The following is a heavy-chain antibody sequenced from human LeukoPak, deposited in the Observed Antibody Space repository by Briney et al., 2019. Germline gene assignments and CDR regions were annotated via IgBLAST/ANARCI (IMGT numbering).Heavy chain of an antibody. CDR1: GFTFSSYW. D-gene: IGHD3-16*01. V-gene: IGHV3-7*01. CDR3: ARDDYDYVWGTRRNWFDP. CDR2: IKQDGSEK. J-gene: IGHJ5*02. Sequence: TGGSLRLSCAASGFTFSSYWMSWVRQAPGKGLEWVANIKQDGSEKYYVDSVKGRFTISRDNAKNSLYLQMNSLRAEDTAVYYCARDDYDYVWGTRRNWFDPWGQGTLVTVSS.